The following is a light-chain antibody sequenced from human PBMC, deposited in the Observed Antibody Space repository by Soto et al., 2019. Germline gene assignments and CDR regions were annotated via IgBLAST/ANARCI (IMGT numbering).Light chain of an antibody. CDR2: GAS. CDR3: QQYGSSTIT. Sequence: EGVLTQSPGTLSLSPGERATLPCRASQSVINDYLAWYQQKPGQAPRLLIYGASSRASGFPDRFSGSGSGTDFTLTISRLEPEEFAVYYCQQYGSSTITFGQGTRLE. V-gene: IGKV3-20*01. CDR1: QSVINDY. J-gene: IGKJ5*01.